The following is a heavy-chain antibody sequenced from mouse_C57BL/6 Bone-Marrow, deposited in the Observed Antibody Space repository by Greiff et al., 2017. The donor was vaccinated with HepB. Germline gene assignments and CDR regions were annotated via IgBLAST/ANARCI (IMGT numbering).Heavy chain of an antibody. D-gene: IGHD2-14*01. CDR3: TKNRDPLYFDY. CDR1: GFTFSDAW. V-gene: IGHV6-6*01. Sequence: LQESGGGLVQPGGSMKLSCAASGFTFSDAWMDWVRQSPEKGLEWVAEIRNKANNHATYYAESVKGRFTISRDDSKSSVYLQMNSLRAEDTGIYYCTKNRDPLYFDYWGQGTTLTVSS. CDR2: IRNKANNHAT. J-gene: IGHJ2*01.